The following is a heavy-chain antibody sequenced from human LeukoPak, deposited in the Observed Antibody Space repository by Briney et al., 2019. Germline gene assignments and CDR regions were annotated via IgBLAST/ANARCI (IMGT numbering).Heavy chain of an antibody. J-gene: IGHJ4*02. V-gene: IGHV3-23*01. Sequence: GGSLRLSCAASGFTFSNYAMSWVRQAPGKGLEWVSAISGSGGSTYYADSVKGRFTISRDNSKNTLYLQMNSLRAEDTAVYYCAKDMGVVPAANFDYWGQGTLVTVSS. D-gene: IGHD2-2*01. CDR2: ISGSGGST. CDR1: GFTFSNYA. CDR3: AKDMGVVPAANFDY.